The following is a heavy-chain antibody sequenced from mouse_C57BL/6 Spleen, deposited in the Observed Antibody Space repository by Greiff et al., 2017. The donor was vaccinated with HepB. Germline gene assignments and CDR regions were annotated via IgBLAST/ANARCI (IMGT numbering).Heavy chain of an antibody. J-gene: IGHJ3*01. CDR3: ARALLGPGSY. Sequence: VQLKESGGGLVKPGGSLKLSCAASGFTFSSYAMSWVRQTPEKRLEWVATISDGGSYTYYPDNVKGRFTISRDNAKNNLYLQMSHLKSEDTAMYYCARALLGPGSYWGQGTLVTVSA. CDR2: ISDGGSYT. CDR1: GFTFSSYA. V-gene: IGHV5-4*01. D-gene: IGHD4-1*01.